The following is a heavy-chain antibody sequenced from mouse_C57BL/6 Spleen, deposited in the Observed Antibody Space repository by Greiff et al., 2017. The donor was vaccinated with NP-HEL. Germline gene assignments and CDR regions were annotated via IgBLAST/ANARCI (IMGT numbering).Heavy chain of an antibody. CDR3: ARRDYYGKRAMEY. D-gene: IGHD1-1*01. Sequence: VKLQQPGAELVMPGASVKLSCKASGYTFTSYWMHWVKQRPGQGLEWIGEIDPSDSYTNYNQKFKGKSTLTVDKSSSTAYMQLSSLTSEDSAVYYCARRDYYGKRAMEYWGQGTSVTVSS. V-gene: IGHV1-69*01. CDR1: GYTFTSYW. J-gene: IGHJ4*01. CDR2: IDPSDSYT.